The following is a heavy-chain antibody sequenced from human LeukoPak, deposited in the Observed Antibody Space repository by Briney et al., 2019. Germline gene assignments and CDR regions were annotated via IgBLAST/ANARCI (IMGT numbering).Heavy chain of an antibody. D-gene: IGHD6-13*01. CDR2: INHSGSI. J-gene: IGHJ5*02. V-gene: IGHV4-4*02. CDR1: GFIYGNYW. CDR3: ARDASSSSWYDWNWFDP. Sequence: PGGSLRLSCVGSGFIYGNYWMHWVRQAPGKGLEWIGEINHSGSINYNPSLKSRVTISVDTSKNQFSLKLSSVTAADTAVYYCARDASSSSWYDWNWFDPWGQGTLVTVSS.